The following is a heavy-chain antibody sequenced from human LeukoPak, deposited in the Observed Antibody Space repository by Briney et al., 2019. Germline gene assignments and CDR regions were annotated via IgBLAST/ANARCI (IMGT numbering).Heavy chain of an antibody. CDR1: GYSFTSYW. CDR2: IYPGDSRT. Sequence: GESLKISCKGVGYSFTSYWIGWVRQMPGKGMEGMGVIYPGDSRTRYKPSFQGQVTISVDESISTAYLQWVSLKASDTAMYYCACREFTSTWSYPWGQGTLVTVSS. V-gene: IGHV5-51*01. CDR3: ACREFTSTWSYP. J-gene: IGHJ5*02. D-gene: IGHD3-10*01.